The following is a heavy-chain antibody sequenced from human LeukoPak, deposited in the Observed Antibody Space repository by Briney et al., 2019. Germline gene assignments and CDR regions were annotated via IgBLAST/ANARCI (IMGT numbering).Heavy chain of an antibody. Sequence: RASETLSLTCAVYGGSFSGYYWSWIRQPPGKGLEWIGEINHSGSTNYNPSLKSRVTISVDTSKNQFSLKLSSVTAADTAVYYCARGDRWTYYYYGMDVWGQGTTVTVSS. CDR1: GGSFSGYY. D-gene: IGHD1-1*01. CDR2: INHSGST. J-gene: IGHJ6*02. CDR3: ARGDRWTYYYYGMDV. V-gene: IGHV4-34*01.